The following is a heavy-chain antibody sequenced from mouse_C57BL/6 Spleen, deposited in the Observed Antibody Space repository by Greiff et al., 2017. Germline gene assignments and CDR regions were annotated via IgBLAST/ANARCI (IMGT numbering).Heavy chain of an antibody. CDR3: TSYGGYLFAY. CDR1: GFNINDYY. V-gene: IGHV14-1*01. D-gene: IGHD2-3*01. CDR2: IDPEDGDT. Sequence: EVQVVESGAELVRPGASVKLSCTASGFNINDYYMHWVKQRPEQGLVWIGRIDPEDGDTEYAPKFQGKATMTANTSSNTAYLQRSSLTSEDTAVYYGTSYGGYLFAYWGQGTLVTVSA. J-gene: IGHJ3*01.